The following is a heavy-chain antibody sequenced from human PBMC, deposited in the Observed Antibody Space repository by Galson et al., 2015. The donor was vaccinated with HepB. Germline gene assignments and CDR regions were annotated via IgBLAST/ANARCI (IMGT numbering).Heavy chain of an antibody. Sequence: VTLSLTCAVYGGSFSGYYLSWIRHHPGKGLGWIGEIEHSGSTNYNPSLKSRFTIPVDTSKNQFTLNLSSVTAPDTAVYYCASGPPVGVGYYYYYMDVWGKGTSVTVS. J-gene: IGHJ6*03. CDR3: ASGPPVGVGYYYYYMDV. V-gene: IGHV4-34*01. CDR1: GGSFSGYY. D-gene: IGHD3-16*01. CDR2: IEHSGST.